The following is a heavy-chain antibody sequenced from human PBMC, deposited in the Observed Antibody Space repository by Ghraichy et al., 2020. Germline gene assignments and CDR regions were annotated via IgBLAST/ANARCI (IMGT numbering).Heavy chain of an antibody. CDR2: IYSGGST. D-gene: IGHD3-22*01. CDR1: GFTVSSNY. CDR3: ARAILAYSSGYYYLGY. J-gene: IGHJ4*02. Sequence: GGSLRLSCAASGFTVSSNYMSWVRQAPGKGLEWVSVIYSGGSTYYADSVKGRFTISRHNSKNTLYLQINSLRAEDTAVYYCARAILAYSSGYYYLGYWGQGTLVTVSS. V-gene: IGHV3-53*04.